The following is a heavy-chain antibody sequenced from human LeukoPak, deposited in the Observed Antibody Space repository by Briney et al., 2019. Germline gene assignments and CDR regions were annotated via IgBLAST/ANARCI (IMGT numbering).Heavy chain of an antibody. D-gene: IGHD3-10*01. CDR2: IYHTGST. CDR3: ARGDGSGSGRWFDP. J-gene: IGHJ5*02. Sequence: PSETLSLTCTVSGASISSGTYSWSWIRQPPGEGLEWIGYIYHTGSTYYNPSLKGRGTISVDRSKNQFPLNLNFVTAADTALYYCARGDGSGSGRWFDPWGQGTLITVSS. V-gene: IGHV4-30-2*01. CDR1: GASISSGTYS.